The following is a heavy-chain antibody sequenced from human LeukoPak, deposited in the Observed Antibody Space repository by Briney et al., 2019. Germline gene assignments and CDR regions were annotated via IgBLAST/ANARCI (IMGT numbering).Heavy chain of an antibody. CDR3: ARDSGSYGRDYYFDY. Sequence: SETLSLTCTVSGYSISSGYYWGWIRQPPGKGLEWIGYIYYSGSTNYNPSLKSRVTISVDTSKNQFSLKLNSVTAADTAVYYCARDSGSYGRDYYFDYWGRGTLVTVSS. V-gene: IGHV4-61*01. CDR2: IYYSGST. D-gene: IGHD1-26*01. CDR1: GYSISSGYY. J-gene: IGHJ4*02.